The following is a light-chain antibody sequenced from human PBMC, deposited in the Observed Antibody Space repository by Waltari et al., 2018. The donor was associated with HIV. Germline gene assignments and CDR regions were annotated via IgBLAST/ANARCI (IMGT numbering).Light chain of an antibody. V-gene: IGKV3D-15*01. CDR1: QGITYSR. Sequence: EIVMTQSPATLSASPGERATLSCRTSQGITYSRLAWYQQKTGQAPRLLIYGASTRATGIPARFSGSESGTEFTLTISSLQSEDFAVYFCQQYDHYPRTFGQGTKVETK. CDR2: GAS. CDR3: QQYDHYPRT. J-gene: IGKJ1*01.